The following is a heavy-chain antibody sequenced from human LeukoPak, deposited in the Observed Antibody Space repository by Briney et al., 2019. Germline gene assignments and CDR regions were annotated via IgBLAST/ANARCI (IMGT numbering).Heavy chain of an antibody. D-gene: IGHD6-19*01. CDR2: IKQDGSEK. CDR1: GFTFSSYW. V-gene: IGHV3-7*01. J-gene: IGHJ4*02. Sequence: PGGSLRLSCAASGFTFSSYWMSWVRQAPGKGLEWVANIKQDGSEKHYVDSMKGRFTISRDNAKNSLYLQMNSLRAEDTAVYYCARGRVAGTHDLWGQGTLVTVSS. CDR3: ARGRVAGTHDL.